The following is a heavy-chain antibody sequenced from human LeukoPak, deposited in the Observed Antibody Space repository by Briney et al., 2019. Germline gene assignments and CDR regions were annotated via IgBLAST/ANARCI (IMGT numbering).Heavy chain of an antibody. CDR3: ARRRGGFGEGEFIY. J-gene: IGHJ4*02. CDR1: GGSMSGYY. Sequence: PSETLSLTCNVSGGSMSGYYWTWIRQPPGKGLEWIGHIHSTGSPTYNPSPKSRVTMSIDTSKNQFSLSLSSATAADTAFYYCARRRGGFGEGEFIYWGQGTLVTVSS. CDR2: IHSTGSP. D-gene: IGHD3-16*01. V-gene: IGHV4-4*09.